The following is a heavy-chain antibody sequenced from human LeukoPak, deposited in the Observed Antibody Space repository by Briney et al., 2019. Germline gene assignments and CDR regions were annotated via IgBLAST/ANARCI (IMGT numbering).Heavy chain of an antibody. J-gene: IGHJ3*02. CDR2: IYSTGST. CDR3: ARAVRTVNVFDI. Sequence: SETLSLTCSVSDDSMISYHWSWIRQSAGKGLEWIGRIYSTGSTDYNPSLMSRVTMSVDTAKKQFSLKLRSVTAADTAIYYCARAVRTVNVFDIWGQGTKVTVSS. V-gene: IGHV4-4*07. D-gene: IGHD1-1*01. CDR1: DDSMISYH.